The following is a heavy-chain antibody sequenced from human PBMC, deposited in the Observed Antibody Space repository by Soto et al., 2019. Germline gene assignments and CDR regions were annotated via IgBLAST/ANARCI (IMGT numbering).Heavy chain of an antibody. V-gene: IGHV3-21*01. J-gene: IGHJ4*02. Sequence: EVQLVESGGGLVKPGGSLRLSCAASGFTFSSYIMNWVRQAPGKGLEWVSSISSSSSYIYYADSVKGRFTISRDNAKNSLYLQMNSLRAEDTAVYYCARGLPPSSPGDYDYWGQGTLVTVSS. CDR3: ARGLPPSSPGDYDY. D-gene: IGHD4-17*01. CDR1: GFTFSSYI. CDR2: ISSSSSYI.